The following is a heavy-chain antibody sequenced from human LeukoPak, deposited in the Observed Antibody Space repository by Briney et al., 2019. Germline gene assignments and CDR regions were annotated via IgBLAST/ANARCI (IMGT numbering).Heavy chain of an antibody. CDR2: ISSSVNSM. J-gene: IGHJ4*02. V-gene: IGHV3-48*03. CDR3: AFSGTSTRVY. D-gene: IGHD2-2*01. Sequence: PGGSLRLSCAASGFTFRAYEMNWVRQAPGKGLEWVSNISSSVNSMYYADSVKGRFTVSRDNAKNSLYLQMNSLRDEDTAVYYCAFSGTSTRVYWGKGTLVTVSS. CDR1: GFTFRAYE.